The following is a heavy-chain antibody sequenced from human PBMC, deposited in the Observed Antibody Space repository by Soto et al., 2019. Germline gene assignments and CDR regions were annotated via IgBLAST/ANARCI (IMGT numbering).Heavy chain of an antibody. CDR2: TSYDGNNK. D-gene: IGHD3-16*01. CDR1: GFRFKSFV. J-gene: IGHJ4*02. CDR3: ARWGTTGGFDL. Sequence: ESVGGVVQPGTSLRLSCAASGFRFKSFVMHWVRQAPGKGLDWVAFTSYDGNNKDYGDSVKGRFTVSRDNSQNTLHLQMDFLRPEDTALYYCARWGTTGGFDLWGQGTLVSVSS. V-gene: IGHV3-30*19.